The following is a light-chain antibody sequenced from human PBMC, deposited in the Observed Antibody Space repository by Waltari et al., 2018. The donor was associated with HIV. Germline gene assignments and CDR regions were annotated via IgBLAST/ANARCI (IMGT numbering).Light chain of an antibody. CDR2: GAS. Sequence: EIVMTQSPATLSVSPGERATLSCRARQSVSRNLGWYQQKPGQAPRLLIYGASMRATGIAARFSGSGSGTEFTLTISRLQSEEFAVYYCQQYNDWPRLTFGPGTKVDIK. CDR1: QSVSRN. J-gene: IGKJ3*01. V-gene: IGKV3-15*01. CDR3: QQYNDWPRLT.